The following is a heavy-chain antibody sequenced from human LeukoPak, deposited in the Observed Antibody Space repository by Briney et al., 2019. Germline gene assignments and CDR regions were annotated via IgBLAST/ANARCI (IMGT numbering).Heavy chain of an antibody. CDR2: IRYDGSNK. Sequence: PGGSLRLSCAASGFTFSSYGMHWVRQAPGKGLEWVAFIRYDGSNKYYADSVKGRFTISRDNAKNSLYLQMNSLRAEDTAVYYCARDRGTGIDYWGQGTLVTVSS. D-gene: IGHD1-1*01. CDR1: GFTFSSYG. V-gene: IGHV3-30*02. CDR3: ARDRGTGIDY. J-gene: IGHJ4*02.